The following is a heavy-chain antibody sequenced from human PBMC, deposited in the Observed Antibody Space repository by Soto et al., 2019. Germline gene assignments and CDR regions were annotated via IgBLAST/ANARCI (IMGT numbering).Heavy chain of an antibody. CDR2: VYSGDSI. CDR1: GFNVSSNY. D-gene: IGHD4-4*01. V-gene: IGHV3-53*01. Sequence: GGSLRLSCAASGFNVSSNYMSWVRQAPGKGLEWVSVVYSGDSIYYADWGKGRFPTSRENTMNMPHRQMNSLRAVDTAVYYCARAGNTVSAVSGMDVWGQGSTVTVSS. CDR3: ARAGNTVSAVSGMDV. J-gene: IGHJ6*02.